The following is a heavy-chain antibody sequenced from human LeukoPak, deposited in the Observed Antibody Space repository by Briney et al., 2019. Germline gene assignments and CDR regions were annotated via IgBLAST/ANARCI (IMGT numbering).Heavy chain of an antibody. CDR2: ISSSGSTI. D-gene: IGHD2-2*01. Sequence: PGGSLRLSCAASGFTFSSYAMSWVRQAPGKGLEWVSYISSSGSTIYYADSVKGRFTISRDNAKNSLYQQMNSLRAEDTAVYYCARVACSSTSCLDAFDIWGQGTMVTVSS. J-gene: IGHJ3*02. CDR1: GFTFSSYA. V-gene: IGHV3-48*03. CDR3: ARVACSSTSCLDAFDI.